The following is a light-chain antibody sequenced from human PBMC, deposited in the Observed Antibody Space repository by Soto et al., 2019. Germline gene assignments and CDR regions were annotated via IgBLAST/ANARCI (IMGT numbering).Light chain of an antibody. V-gene: IGKV1-39*01. J-gene: IGKJ3*01. CDR3: QQSYSTPFT. Sequence: DIQMTQAPSSLSASVGDRVTITCRASQSITTSLSWYQQKPGKAPKVLIYGASNSQGGVPSRFSGSGSGTDFTLIISSLQPEDFAAYYCQQSYSTPFTFGPGTRVDVK. CDR2: GAS. CDR1: QSITTS.